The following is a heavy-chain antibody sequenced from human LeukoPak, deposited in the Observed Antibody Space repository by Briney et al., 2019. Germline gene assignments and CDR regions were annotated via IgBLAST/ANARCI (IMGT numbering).Heavy chain of an antibody. CDR1: GSTFSSYV. Sequence: PGGSLRLSCAASGSTFSSYVMHWVRQAPGKGLEWVAVIWYDGSNKYYADSVKGRFTISRDNSKNTLYLQMNSLRAEDTAVYYCARGSGNSGYDDYYYYYGMDVWGQGTTVTVSS. CDR2: IWYDGSNK. CDR3: ARGSGNSGYDDYYYYYGMDV. V-gene: IGHV3-33*01. J-gene: IGHJ6*02. D-gene: IGHD5-12*01.